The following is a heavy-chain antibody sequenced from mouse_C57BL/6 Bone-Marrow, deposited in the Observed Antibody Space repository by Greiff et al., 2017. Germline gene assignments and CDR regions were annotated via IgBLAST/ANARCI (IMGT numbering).Heavy chain of an antibody. Sequence: EVKLQESGPGLVKPSQSLSLTCSFTGYSITSGYYWNWIRQLPGNKLEWRGYISYDGSNNYNPSLKNRISITRDTSKNQFFLKLNSVDTEDTATYYCARWGLRRDDWGQGTTLTVSS. V-gene: IGHV3-6*01. CDR3: ARWGLRRDD. D-gene: IGHD2-4*01. CDR2: ISYDGSN. CDR1: GYSITSGYY. J-gene: IGHJ2*01.